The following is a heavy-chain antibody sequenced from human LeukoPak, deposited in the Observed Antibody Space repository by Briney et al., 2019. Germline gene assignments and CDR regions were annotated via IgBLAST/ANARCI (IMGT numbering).Heavy chain of an antibody. V-gene: IGHV3-7*03. J-gene: IGHJ4*02. CDR3: ARSLPYGTTWYGRSDF. D-gene: IGHD6-13*01. CDR2: IRQDGDTK. CDR1: GLPFNAYW. Sequence: GGSLRLSCAASGLPFNAYWMTWVRQAPGKGLEWVANIRQDGDTKYYVDSVKGRFTISRDNAMNSLYLQMNSLRAEDTAIYYCARSLPYGTTWYGRSDFWGQGTLVTVSS.